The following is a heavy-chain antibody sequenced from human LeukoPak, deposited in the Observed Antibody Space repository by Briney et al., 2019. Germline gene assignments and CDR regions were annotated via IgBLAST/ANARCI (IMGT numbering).Heavy chain of an antibody. V-gene: IGHV3-30*18. Sequence: GRSLRLSCAASGFTFSGYGMHWVRQAPGKGLEWVAVISYDGSNKYYADSVKGRFTISRDNSKNTLYLQMNSLRAEDTAVYYCAKTYYYGSGSYYTVDYWGQGTLVTVSS. CDR1: GFTFSGYG. CDR2: ISYDGSNK. J-gene: IGHJ4*02. CDR3: AKTYYYGSGSYYTVDY. D-gene: IGHD3-10*01.